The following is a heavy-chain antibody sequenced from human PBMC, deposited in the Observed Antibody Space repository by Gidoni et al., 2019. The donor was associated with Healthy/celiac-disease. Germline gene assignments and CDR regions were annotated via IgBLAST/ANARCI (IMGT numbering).Heavy chain of an antibody. CDR2: IVVGSGNT. J-gene: IGHJ4*02. V-gene: IGHV1-58*01. CDR3: AAASSCYEARG. Sequence: HMQMVQSGPEVKKPGTSVKVSCKASGFTFTSSAVQWVRQARGQRLEWIGWIVVGSGNTNYAQKFQGRVTITREKSTSTAYMELSSLRYEDTAVYYCAAASSCYEARGWGQGTLVTVSS. CDR1: GFTFTSSA. D-gene: IGHD3-22*01.